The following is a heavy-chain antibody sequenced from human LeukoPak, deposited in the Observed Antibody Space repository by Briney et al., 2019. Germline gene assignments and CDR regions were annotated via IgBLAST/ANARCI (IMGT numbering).Heavy chain of an antibody. CDR1: GYSFTSYW. D-gene: IGHD3-10*01. J-gene: IGHJ3*02. CDR3: GKPGFGFAYGWGSRVVFDI. Sequence: GESLKISCKGSGYSFTSYWIGWVRQMPGKGLEWMGIIYPGDSDTRYSPSFQGQVTISADKSISTAYLQWSSLKASDTAMYYCGKPGFGFAYGWGSRVVFDIWGQGKMVTVSS. V-gene: IGHV5-51*01. CDR2: IYPGDSDT.